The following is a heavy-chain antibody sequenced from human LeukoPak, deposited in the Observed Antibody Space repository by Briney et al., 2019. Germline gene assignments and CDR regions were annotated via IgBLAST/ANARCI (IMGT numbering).Heavy chain of an antibody. CDR1: GGSMRTYY. Sequence: SGTLSLTCTVSGGSMRTYYWTWIRQPPGKGLEWIGYVYNSGATNYNPSLKSRVIISIDMSKNQFSLTLSSVTAADTAVYYCARDLFTYYGSGSYLLNGYFDLWGRGTLVTVSS. V-gene: IGHV4-59*12. CDR2: VYNSGAT. J-gene: IGHJ2*01. CDR3: ARDLFTYYGSGSYLLNGYFDL. D-gene: IGHD3-10*01.